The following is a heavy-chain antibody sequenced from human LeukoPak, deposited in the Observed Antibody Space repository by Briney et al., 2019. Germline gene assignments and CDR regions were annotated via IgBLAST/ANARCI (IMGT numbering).Heavy chain of an antibody. V-gene: IGHV3-74*01. D-gene: IGHD4-17*01. CDR3: AREENDCGDYVFHY. J-gene: IGHJ4*02. CDR2: INSDGSST. CDR1: GFTFSSYW. Sequence: GGSLRLSCAASGFTFSSYWMHWVRQAPGKGLVWVSRINSDGSSTSYADSVKGRFTISRDNAKNTLYLQMNSLRAEDTAVYYCAREENDCGDYVFHYWGQGTLVTVSS.